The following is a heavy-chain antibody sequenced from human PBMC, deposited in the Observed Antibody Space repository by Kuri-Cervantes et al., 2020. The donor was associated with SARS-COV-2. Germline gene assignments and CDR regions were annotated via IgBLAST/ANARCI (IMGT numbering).Heavy chain of an antibody. CDR3: ARLRQQSVAFDI. CDR2: IYHSGST. Sequence: GSLRLSCTVSGYSISSGYYWGWIRQPPGKGLEWIGSIYHSGSTYYNPSLKSRVTISVDTSKNQFSLKLSSVTAADTAVYYCARLRQQSVAFDIWGQGTMVTDSS. V-gene: IGHV4-38-2*02. D-gene: IGHD1/OR15-1a*01. J-gene: IGHJ3*02. CDR1: GYSISSGYY.